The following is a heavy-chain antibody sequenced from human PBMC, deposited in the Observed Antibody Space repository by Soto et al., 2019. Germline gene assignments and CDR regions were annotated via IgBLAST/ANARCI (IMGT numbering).Heavy chain of an antibody. CDR3: ARGNRENATPNWFDP. Sequence: QVQLQESGPGLVKPSGTLSLTCAVSGGSLTSSTWWSGVRQPPEKGLAWIGEIYHSGSPNYKPSLKSRVTISVDKSKIQFSLKLSAVTAADTAVYYCARGNRENATPNWFDPWGQGTLVTVSA. CDR1: GGSLTSSTW. V-gene: IGHV4-4*02. J-gene: IGHJ5*02. CDR2: IYHSGSP.